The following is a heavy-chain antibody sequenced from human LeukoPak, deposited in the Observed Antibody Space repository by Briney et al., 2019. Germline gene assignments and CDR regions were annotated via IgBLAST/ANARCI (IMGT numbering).Heavy chain of an antibody. J-gene: IGHJ4*02. Sequence: GGSLRLSCAASGFTFSSYAMSWVRQAPGKGLECISGFSGSGGSTYYADSVKGRFTISRDNSKNTLYLQMNSLRAEDTAVYYCAKTVTTAYYFDYWGQGTLVTVSS. CDR1: GFTFSSYA. CDR2: FSGSGGST. V-gene: IGHV3-23*01. CDR3: AKTVTTAYYFDY. D-gene: IGHD4-17*01.